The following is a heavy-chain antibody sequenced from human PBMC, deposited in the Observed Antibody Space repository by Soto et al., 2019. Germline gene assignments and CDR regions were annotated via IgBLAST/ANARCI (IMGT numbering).Heavy chain of an antibody. Sequence: GASVKVSCKASGYTFTSYGISWVRQAPGQGLEWMGWISAYNGNTNYAQKLQGRVTMTTDTSTSTAYMELRSLKSDDTAIYYCARDRLRGYDSSGFYSWGQATMVTV. V-gene: IGHV1-18*01. CDR3: ARDRLRGYDSSGFYS. CDR1: GYTFTSYG. CDR2: ISAYNGNT. D-gene: IGHD3-22*01. J-gene: IGHJ4*02.